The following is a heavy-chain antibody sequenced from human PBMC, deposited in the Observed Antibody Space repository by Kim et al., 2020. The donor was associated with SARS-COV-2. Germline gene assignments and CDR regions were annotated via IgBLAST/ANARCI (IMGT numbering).Heavy chain of an antibody. Sequence: GGSLRLSCAASGFTFSSYAMHWVRQAPGKGLEWVAVISYDGSNKYYADSVKGRFTISRDNSKNTLYLQMNSLRAEDTAVYYCARDWSGGATRANDAFDIWGQGTMVTVSS. CDR3: ARDWSGGATRANDAFDI. J-gene: IGHJ3*02. CDR2: ISYDGSNK. D-gene: IGHD1-26*01. CDR1: GFTFSSYA. V-gene: IGHV3-30*04.